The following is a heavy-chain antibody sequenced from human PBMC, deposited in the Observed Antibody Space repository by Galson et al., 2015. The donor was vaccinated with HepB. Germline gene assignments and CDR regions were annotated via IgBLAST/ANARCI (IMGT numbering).Heavy chain of an antibody. CDR1: GFTFSSYG. CDR3: AKDHNYDFWSGYFSPTGHFDY. CDR2: ISYDGSNK. Sequence: SLRLSCAASGFTFSSYGMHWVRQAPGKGLEWVAVISYDGSNKYYADSVKGRFTISRDNSKNTLYLQMNSLRAEDTAVYYCAKDHNYDFWSGYFSPTGHFDYWGQGTLVTVSS. D-gene: IGHD3-3*01. J-gene: IGHJ4*02. V-gene: IGHV3-30*18.